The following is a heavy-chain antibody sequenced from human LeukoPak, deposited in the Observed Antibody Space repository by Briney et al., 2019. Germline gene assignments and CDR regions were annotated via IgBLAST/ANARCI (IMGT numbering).Heavy chain of an antibody. D-gene: IGHD4-17*01. CDR2: ISSSSSYI. Sequence: GGSLRLSCAASGFTFSSYSMNWVRQAPGKGLEWVSSISSSSSYIYYADSVKGRFTISRDNAKNSLYLQMNSLRAEDTAVYYCAKPTTDYFYMDVWGKGTTVTVSS. CDR1: GFTFSSYS. V-gene: IGHV3-21*01. J-gene: IGHJ6*03. CDR3: AKPTTDYFYMDV.